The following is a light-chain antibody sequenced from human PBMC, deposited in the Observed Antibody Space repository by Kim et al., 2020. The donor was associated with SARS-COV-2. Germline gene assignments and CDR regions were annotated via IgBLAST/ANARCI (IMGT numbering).Light chain of an antibody. V-gene: IGLV2-14*03. CDR1: SSDVGGYNY. CDR2: DVS. CDR3: ASYTSTNTCV. J-gene: IGLJ3*02. Sequence: QSVLTQPASVSGSPGQSITISCTGTSSDVGGYNYVSWYQQHPGKAPKLIIYDVSERPSGVSNRFSGSKSDNTASLTISGLQAEDEADYYCASYTSTNTCVFGGGTKLTVL.